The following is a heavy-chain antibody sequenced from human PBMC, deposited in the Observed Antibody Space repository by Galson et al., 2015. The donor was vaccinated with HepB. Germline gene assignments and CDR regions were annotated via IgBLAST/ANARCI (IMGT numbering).Heavy chain of an antibody. CDR2: IKQDGTER. CDR3: ARDHDDSSGYYRSQGYGMDV. D-gene: IGHD3-22*01. CDR1: RFTFSSCW. J-gene: IGHJ6*02. Sequence: SLRLSCAASRFTFSSCWMSWVRQAPGKGLEWVANIKQDGTERYYVDSVKGRFTISRDNARNSLYLQMNSLRAEDTAVYYCARDHDDSSGYYRSQGYGMDVWGQGTTVTVSS. V-gene: IGHV3-7*01.